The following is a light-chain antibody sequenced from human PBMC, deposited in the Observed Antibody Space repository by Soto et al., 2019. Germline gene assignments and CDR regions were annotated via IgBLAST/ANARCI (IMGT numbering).Light chain of an antibody. CDR2: GAS. V-gene: IGKV3-20*01. CDR3: HQYGYGADT. J-gene: IGKJ2*01. CDR1: QSVRNNS. Sequence: ELVLTQSPGTLSLSPGQRATLSCRARQSVRNNSLAWYQQQPGQAPRVIIFGASSRTTGLPDRFSGSGSGTDFTLSISRLDPEDSAVYFCHQYGYGADTFGQGTKLEIK.